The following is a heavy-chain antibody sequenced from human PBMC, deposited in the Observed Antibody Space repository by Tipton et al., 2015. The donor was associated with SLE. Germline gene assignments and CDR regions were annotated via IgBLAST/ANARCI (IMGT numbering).Heavy chain of an antibody. CDR1: GYSISSGYY. CDR3: AKDLAGPFDY. CDR2: IYHGGST. J-gene: IGHJ4*02. Sequence: PGLVKPSETLSLTCTVSGYSISSGYYWGWIRQPPGKGPEWIGSIYHGGSTYYNPSLKSRVTISVDTSKNQFSLKLSSVTAADTAVYFCAKDLAGPFDYWGQGTLVTVSS. D-gene: IGHD3-16*01. V-gene: IGHV4-38-2*02.